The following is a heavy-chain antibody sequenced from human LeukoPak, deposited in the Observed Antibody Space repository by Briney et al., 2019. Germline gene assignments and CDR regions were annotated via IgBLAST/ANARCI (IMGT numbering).Heavy chain of an antibody. Sequence: SETLSLTCTVSGGSISSYYWSWIRQPPGKGLEWIGYIYYSGSTNYNPSLKSRVTISVDTSKNQFSLKLSSVTAADTAVYYCARSYYYDSSGYYLYYFDYWGQGILVTVSS. D-gene: IGHD3-22*01. CDR1: GGSISSYY. CDR2: IYYSGST. V-gene: IGHV4-59*01. CDR3: ARSYYYDSSGYYLYYFDY. J-gene: IGHJ4*02.